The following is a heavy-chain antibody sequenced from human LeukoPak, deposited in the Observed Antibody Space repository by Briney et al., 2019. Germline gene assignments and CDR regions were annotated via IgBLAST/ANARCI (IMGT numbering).Heavy chain of an antibody. CDR1: GYPFSSYG. V-gene: IGHV1-18*01. CDR3: ASGAYYLFDF. D-gene: IGHD1-26*01. CDR2: ISAYNGHT. J-gene: IGHJ4*01. Sequence: GASVKVSCKGSGYPFSSYGITWVRQAPGQGLEWVGWISAYNGHTQYGQNVQGRVTMTTETSTTTAYLELRNLTSDDTAVYFCASGAYYLFDFWGQGTLVTVSS.